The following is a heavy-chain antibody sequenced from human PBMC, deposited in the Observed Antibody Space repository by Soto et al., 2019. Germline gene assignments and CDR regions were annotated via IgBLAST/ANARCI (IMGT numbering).Heavy chain of an antibody. J-gene: IGHJ3*02. Sequence: AGGSLRLSCAASGLTIQGYVMHWVRQAPGKGLEWVSRISWDGRITDYADSVKGRFTISRDNAKNSLFLQMNSLRPEDTAFYYCATHKDGGYDGLAIWGQGTMVTVSS. V-gene: IGHV3-9*01. CDR1: GLTIQGYV. D-gene: IGHD3-16*01. CDR3: ATHKDGGYDGLAI. CDR2: ISWDGRIT.